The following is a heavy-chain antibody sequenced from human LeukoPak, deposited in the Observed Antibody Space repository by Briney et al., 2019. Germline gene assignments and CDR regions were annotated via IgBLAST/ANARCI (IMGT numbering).Heavy chain of an antibody. CDR2: ISGSGTST. Sequence: GGSLRLSCAASGFTFSTYAMSWVRQAPGKGLEWVSAISGSGTSTYYADSVNGRFTISRDNSKNTLYLQMNSLTAEDTAIYYCAKDLHKSGWYYYQFHPWGQGTLLAVSS. CDR1: GFTFSTYA. D-gene: IGHD6-19*01. J-gene: IGHJ5*02. V-gene: IGHV3-23*01. CDR3: AKDLHKSGWYYYQFHP.